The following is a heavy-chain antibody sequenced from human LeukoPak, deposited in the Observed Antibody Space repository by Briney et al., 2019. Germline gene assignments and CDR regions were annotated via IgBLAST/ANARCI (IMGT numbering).Heavy chain of an antibody. J-gene: IGHJ3*02. Sequence: SETLSLTCAVSGYSISGGDYWGWIRQPPGKGLEWIGSSYNSRSTYCNPSLKSRVTISVDTSKNQFSLKLSSVPAADTAVYYCARRGPYYDFWSGYYTDAFDIWGQGTMVTVSS. CDR1: GYSISGGDY. CDR3: ARRGPYYDFWSGYYTDAFDI. V-gene: IGHV4-38-2*01. CDR2: SYNSRST. D-gene: IGHD3-3*01.